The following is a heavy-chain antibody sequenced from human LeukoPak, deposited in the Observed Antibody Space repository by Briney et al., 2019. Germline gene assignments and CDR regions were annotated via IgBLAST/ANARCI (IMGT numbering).Heavy chain of an antibody. CDR1: GGPFSGYY. CDR2: INHSGST. V-gene: IGHV4-34*01. J-gene: IGHJ4*02. CDR3: ARRRSRITMVRGVLDY. D-gene: IGHD3-10*01. Sequence: SETLSLTCAVYGGPFSGYYWSWIRQPPGKGLEWIGEINHSGSTNYNPSLKSRVTISVDTSKNQFSLKLSSVTAADTAVYYCARRRSRITMVRGVLDYWGQGTLVTVSS.